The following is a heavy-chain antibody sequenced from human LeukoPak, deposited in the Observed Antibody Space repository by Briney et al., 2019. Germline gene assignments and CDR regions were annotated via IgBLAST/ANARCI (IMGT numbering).Heavy chain of an antibody. CDR2: IYYSGST. CDR1: GGSISSNY. D-gene: IGHD1-26*01. CDR3: ARDTRIVGATNGYAFDI. V-gene: IGHV4-59*01. Sequence: SETLSLTCTVSGGSISSNYWSWIRQPPGKGLEWIGYIYYSGSTNYNPSLKSRVTISVDTSKNQFSLKLSSVTAADTAVYYCARDTRIVGATNGYAFDIWGQGTMVTVSS. J-gene: IGHJ3*02.